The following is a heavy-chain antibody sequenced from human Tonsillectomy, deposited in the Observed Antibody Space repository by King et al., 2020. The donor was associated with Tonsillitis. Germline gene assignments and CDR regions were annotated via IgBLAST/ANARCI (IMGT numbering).Heavy chain of an antibody. D-gene: IGHD2-15*01. V-gene: IGHV3-53*01. J-gene: IGHJ5*02. CDR2: IYSGGST. CDR3: ASEGCSGGSCIRGWFAP. CDR1: GFTVSSNY. Sequence: VQLVESGGGLIQPGGSLRLSCAASGFTVSSNYMNWVRQAPGKGLEWVSVIYSGGSTYYADSVKGRFTISRDNSKNTLYLQMNSLRAEDTAVYYCASEGCSGGSCIRGWFAPWGQGTLVTVSS.